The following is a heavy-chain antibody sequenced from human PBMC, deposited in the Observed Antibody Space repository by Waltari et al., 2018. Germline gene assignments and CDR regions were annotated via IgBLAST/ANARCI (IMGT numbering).Heavy chain of an antibody. CDR3: ARDGSEAHRDAFDI. V-gene: IGHV3-74*01. CDR1: GFTFSSYW. Sequence: EVQLVESGGGLVQPGGSLRLSCAASGFTFSSYWMHWVRQAPGKGLVWVSRINTDGSSTSYADSGKGRFTISRDNAKNTLYLQMNSLRAEDTAVYYCARDGSEAHRDAFDIWGQGTMVTVSS. CDR2: INTDGSST. D-gene: IGHD6-19*01. J-gene: IGHJ3*02.